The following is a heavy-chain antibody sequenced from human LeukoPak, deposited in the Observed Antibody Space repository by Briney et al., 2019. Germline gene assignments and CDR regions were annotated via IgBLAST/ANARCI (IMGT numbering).Heavy chain of an antibody. V-gene: IGHV3-23*01. CDR2: ISGSGGNT. J-gene: IGHJ4*02. CDR3: AKELPRYYYDSSGYSH. CDR1: GFTFSSYA. Sequence: GGSLRLSCAASGFTFSSYAMSWVRQAPGKGLEWVSVISGSGGNTYYADSVKGRFTISRDNSKNTLYLQMNSLRAEDTAVYYCAKELPRYYYDSSGYSHWGQGTLVTVSS. D-gene: IGHD3-22*01.